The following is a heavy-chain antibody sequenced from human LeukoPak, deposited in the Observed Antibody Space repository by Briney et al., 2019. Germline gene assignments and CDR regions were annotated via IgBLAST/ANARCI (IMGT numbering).Heavy chain of an antibody. D-gene: IGHD4-17*01. CDR2: IRYDGSNK. Sequence: GGSLRLSCAASGFTFSSYGMHWVRQAPGKGLVWVAFIRYDGSNKYYADSVKGRFTISRDNSKNTLYLQMNSLRAEDTAVYYCAKEADGDYGLNWFDPWGQGTLVTVSS. J-gene: IGHJ5*02. V-gene: IGHV3-30*02. CDR3: AKEADGDYGLNWFDP. CDR1: GFTFSSYG.